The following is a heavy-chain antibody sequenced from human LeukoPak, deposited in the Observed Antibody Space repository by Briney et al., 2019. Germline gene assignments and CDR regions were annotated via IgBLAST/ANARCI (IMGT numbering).Heavy chain of an antibody. Sequence: SETLSLTCAVYGGSFSGYYWSWIRQPPGKGLEWIGEINHSGSINYNPSLKSRVTISVDTSKNQFSLKLSSVTAADTAVYYCARAPLYSSGWYYFDYWGQGTLVTVSS. CDR1: GGSFSGYY. CDR2: INHSGSI. V-gene: IGHV4-34*01. J-gene: IGHJ4*02. CDR3: ARAPLYSSGWYYFDY. D-gene: IGHD6-19*01.